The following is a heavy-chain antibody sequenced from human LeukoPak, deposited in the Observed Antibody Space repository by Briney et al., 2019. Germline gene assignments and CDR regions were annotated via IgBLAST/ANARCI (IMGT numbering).Heavy chain of an antibody. Sequence: GGSLRLSCAASGFTFSSYSMNWVRQAPGKGLEWVSSISSSSSYIYYADSVKGRFTISRDNAKNSLYLQMNSLRAEDTAVYYCARVVTMVRGVPDYWGQGTLVTVYS. D-gene: IGHD3-10*01. CDR2: ISSSSSYI. V-gene: IGHV3-21*01. CDR1: GFTFSSYS. J-gene: IGHJ4*02. CDR3: ARVVTMVRGVPDY.